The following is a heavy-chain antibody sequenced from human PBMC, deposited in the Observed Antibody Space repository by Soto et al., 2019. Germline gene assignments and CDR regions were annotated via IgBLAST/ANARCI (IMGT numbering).Heavy chain of an antibody. CDR3: AKDTHMVRASYYFDY. Sequence: SLRLSCAASGFTFSSYAMSWVRQAPGKGLEWVSAISGSGGSTYYADSVKGRFTISRDNSKNTLYLQMNSLRAEDTAVYYCAKDTHMVRASYYFDYWGQGTLVTVSS. D-gene: IGHD3-10*01. CDR2: ISGSGGST. V-gene: IGHV3-23*01. CDR1: GFTFSSYA. J-gene: IGHJ4*02.